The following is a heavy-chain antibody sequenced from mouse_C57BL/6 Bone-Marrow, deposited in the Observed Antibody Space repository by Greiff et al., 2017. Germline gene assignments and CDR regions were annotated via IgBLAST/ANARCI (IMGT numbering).Heavy chain of an antibody. D-gene: IGHD2-4*01. CDR1: GYTFTSYG. CDR3: ARYGGYYDYDVGYFDV. Sequence: QVQLQQSGAELARPGASVKLSCKASGYTFTSYGISWVKQRTGQGLEWIGEIYPRSGNNYYNEKFKGKATLTADKSSSTAYMELRSLTSEDSAVYFCARYGGYYDYDVGYFDVWGTGTTVTVSS. J-gene: IGHJ1*03. V-gene: IGHV1-81*01. CDR2: IYPRSGNN.